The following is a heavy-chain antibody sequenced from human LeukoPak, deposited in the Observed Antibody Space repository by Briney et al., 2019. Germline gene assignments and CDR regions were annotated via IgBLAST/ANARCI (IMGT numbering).Heavy chain of an antibody. Sequence: PSETLSLTCAVSGYSISSGYYWGWTRQPPGKGLEWIGSIYHSGSTYYNQSLKSRVTISVDTSKNPFSLKLSSVTAADTAVYYCARKVGASGWSDYWGQGTLVTVSS. J-gene: IGHJ4*02. D-gene: IGHD6-19*01. V-gene: IGHV4-38-2*01. CDR3: ARKVGASGWSDY. CDR1: GYSISSGYY. CDR2: IYHSGST.